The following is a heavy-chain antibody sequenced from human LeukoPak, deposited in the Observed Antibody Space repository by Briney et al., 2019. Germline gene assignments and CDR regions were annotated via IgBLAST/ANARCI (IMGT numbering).Heavy chain of an antibody. CDR1: GGSISTYY. J-gene: IGHJ4*02. Sequence: SETLSLTCTVSGGSISTYYWNWIRQPPGEGREWIGYIYHSGSTNYNPSLQSRVTISVDTSKNQFSLKLSSVTAADTAVYYCAKNTRGPGRYYFDYWGQGTLVTVSS. CDR3: AKNTRGPGRYYFDY. D-gene: IGHD2/OR15-2a*01. CDR2: IYHSGST. V-gene: IGHV4-59*12.